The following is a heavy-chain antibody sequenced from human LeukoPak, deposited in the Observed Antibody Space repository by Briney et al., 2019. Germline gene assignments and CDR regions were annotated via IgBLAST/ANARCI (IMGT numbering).Heavy chain of an antibody. CDR2: TSAYNGNT. J-gene: IGHJ6*02. CDR3: ARYGYSGYDYHYYGMDV. V-gene: IGHV1-18*01. Sequence: ASVKVSCKASGYTFTSYGINWVRQAPGQGLEWMGWTSAYNGNTNYAQKLQGRVTMTTDTSTSTAYMELRSLRSDDTAVYYCARYGYSGYDYHYYGMDVWGQGTTVTVSS. CDR1: GYTFTSYG. D-gene: IGHD5-12*01.